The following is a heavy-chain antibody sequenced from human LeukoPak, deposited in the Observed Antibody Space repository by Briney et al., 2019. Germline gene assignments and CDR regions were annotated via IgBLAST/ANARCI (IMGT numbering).Heavy chain of an antibody. CDR1: GFTFSSYW. V-gene: IGHV3-74*01. CDR3: ARDKGTEGLLPRGDWYFDL. D-gene: IGHD3-3*01. Sequence: GGSLRLSCAASGFTFSSYWMHWVRQAPGKGLVWVSRINSDGNITSYADSVKGRFTISRDNAKNTLYLQMNSLRAEDTAVYYCARDKGTEGLLPRGDWYFDLWGRGTLVTVSS. J-gene: IGHJ2*01. CDR2: INSDGNIT.